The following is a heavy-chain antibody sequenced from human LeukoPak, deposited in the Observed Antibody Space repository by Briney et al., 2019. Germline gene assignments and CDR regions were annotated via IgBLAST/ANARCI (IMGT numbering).Heavy chain of an antibody. CDR3: ARDLYSSGWYAPLCDY. J-gene: IGHJ4*02. V-gene: IGHV3-30*02. CDR2: IRYDGSNK. CDR1: GFTFSSYG. Sequence: PGGSLRLSCAASGFTFSSYGMHWVRQAPGKGLEWVAFIRYDGSNKYYADSVKGRFTISRDNSKNTLYLQMNSLRAEDTAVYYCARDLYSSGWYAPLCDYWGQGTLVTVSS. D-gene: IGHD6-19*01.